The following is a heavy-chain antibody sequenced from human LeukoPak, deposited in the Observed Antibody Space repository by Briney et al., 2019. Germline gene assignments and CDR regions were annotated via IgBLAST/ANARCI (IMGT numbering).Heavy chain of an antibody. J-gene: IGHJ6*02. CDR1: GGTFSSYA. Sequence: GASVKVSCKASGGTFSSYAISWVRQAPGQGLEWMGRIIPILGIANYAQKFQGRVTITADKSTSTAYMELSSLRSEDTAVYYCARKGPRCSGGSCPQGYYYYYYGMDVWGQGTTVTVSS. CDR3: ARKGPRCSGGSCPQGYYYYYYGMDV. CDR2: IIPILGIA. D-gene: IGHD2-15*01. V-gene: IGHV1-69*04.